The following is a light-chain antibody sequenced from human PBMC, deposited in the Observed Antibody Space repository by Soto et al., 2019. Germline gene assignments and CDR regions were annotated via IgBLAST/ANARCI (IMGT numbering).Light chain of an antibody. CDR3: QQRHSWVT. CDR2: DAS. J-gene: IGKJ5*01. Sequence: EMVMTQSPATLSVSPGERATLSCRASQSVSSNLAWYQQKPGQAPRLLIYDASTRATGIPARFSGSGSGTDFTLTISMLEPEDFAIYYCQQRHSWVTFGQGTRLEIK. CDR1: QSVSSN. V-gene: IGKV3-11*01.